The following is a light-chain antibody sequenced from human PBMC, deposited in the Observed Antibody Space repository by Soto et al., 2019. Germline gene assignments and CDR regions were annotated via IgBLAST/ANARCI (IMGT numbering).Light chain of an antibody. Sequence: QSAPTQPASVSGSPGQSITISCTGSDVGDYNYVSWYQQHPGKAPKLLIFEVINRPSGISNRFSASKSGNTASLTISGLQAEDEADYYCSSYTSTRSLVFGGGTKVTVL. CDR2: EVI. CDR3: SSYTSTRSLV. CDR1: DVGDYNY. J-gene: IGLJ3*02. V-gene: IGLV2-14*01.